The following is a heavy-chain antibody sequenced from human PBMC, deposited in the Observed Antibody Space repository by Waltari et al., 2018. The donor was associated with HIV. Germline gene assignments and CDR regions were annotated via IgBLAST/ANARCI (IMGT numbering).Heavy chain of an antibody. CDR2: SCTIYLET. D-gene: IGHD3-22*01. V-gene: IGHV1-24*01. J-gene: IGHJ4*02. Sequence: QVQLVQSGAEVKKPGASVKVSCKVSGYTLTELSMHWVRQATGQGLGWLGGSCTIYLETIDVSTTPGVDTKTEDTSKEPVYMELSSRRSEDTAVYYCATVIRRRGFYDSRRGGFDYWGQGTLVTVSS. CDR3: ATVIRRRGFYDSRRGGFDY. CDR1: GYTLTELS.